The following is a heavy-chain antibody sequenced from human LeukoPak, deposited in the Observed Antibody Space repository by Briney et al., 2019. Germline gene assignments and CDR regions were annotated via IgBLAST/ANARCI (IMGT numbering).Heavy chain of an antibody. J-gene: IGHJ3*02. V-gene: IGHV1-46*01. Sequence: VASVKVSCKASGYTFTIYYIHWVRQNPGQGLECLGLINPSGGSRTYAQKLQGRVAMTRDTSTSTVYMELSSLTSEDTAVYYCARPLEGLAVTPPNYDAFDIWGQGTMVTVSP. D-gene: IGHD6-19*01. CDR1: GYTFTIYY. CDR2: INPSGGSR. CDR3: ARPLEGLAVTPPNYDAFDI.